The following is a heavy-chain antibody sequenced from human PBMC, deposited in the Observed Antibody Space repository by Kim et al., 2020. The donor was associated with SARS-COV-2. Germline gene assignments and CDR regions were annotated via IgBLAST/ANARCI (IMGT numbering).Heavy chain of an antibody. CDR2: ISYSGNT. CDR3: ARDKEYSYGHGDYYYGMDV. CDR1: GGSINSGDYS. D-gene: IGHD5-18*01. V-gene: IGHV4-30-4*01. Sequence: SETLSLTCTVSGGSINSGDYSWNWIRQPPGKGLEWIGYISYSGNTYYNPSFKSRVTLSADTSKNQFSLRLSSVTAADTAVYYCARDKEYSYGHGDYYYGMDVWGQGNKVHVSS. J-gene: IGHJ6*02.